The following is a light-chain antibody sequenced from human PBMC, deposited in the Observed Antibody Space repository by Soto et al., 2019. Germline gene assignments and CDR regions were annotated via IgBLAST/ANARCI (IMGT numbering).Light chain of an antibody. Sequence: EVVLTQSPGTLSLSPGERATLSCRASQSISSTYLAWYQQKPGQAPRLLIYGASSRATGIPDRFSGSGSGTDFTLTISRLEPEDFAVSYCQQYRSSPLFTFGPGTKVDIK. CDR3: QQYRSSPLFT. CDR1: QSISSTY. V-gene: IGKV3-20*01. J-gene: IGKJ3*01. CDR2: GAS.